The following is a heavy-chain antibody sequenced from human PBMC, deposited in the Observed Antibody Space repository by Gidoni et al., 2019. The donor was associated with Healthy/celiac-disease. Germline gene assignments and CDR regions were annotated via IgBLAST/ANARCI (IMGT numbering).Heavy chain of an antibody. CDR1: GYTFTGSY. J-gene: IGHJ3*02. CDR2: INPNSGGT. Sequence: QVQLVQSGAEVKKPGASVKVSCTASGYTFTGSYMHWVRQAPGQGLEWMGWINPNSGGTNYAQKFQGWVTMTRDTSISTAYMELSRLRSDDTAVYYCARDRAFLAYCGGDCYSKVAVEAFDIWGQGTMVTVSS. V-gene: IGHV1-2*04. CDR3: ARDRAFLAYCGGDCYSKVAVEAFDI. D-gene: IGHD2-21*02.